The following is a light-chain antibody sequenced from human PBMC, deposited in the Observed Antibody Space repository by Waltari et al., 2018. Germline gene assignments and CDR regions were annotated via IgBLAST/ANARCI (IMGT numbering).Light chain of an antibody. CDR3: AAWDDSLGGPL. CDR2: SNN. Sequence: SCSGSSSNIENYSVNWYQQLPGTAAKLLIYSNNQRPSGVPDRFSGSKSGTSASLAISGLQSDDEGDYYCAAWDDSLGGPLFGGGTELTVL. V-gene: IGLV1-44*01. J-gene: IGLJ2*01. CDR1: SSNIENYS.